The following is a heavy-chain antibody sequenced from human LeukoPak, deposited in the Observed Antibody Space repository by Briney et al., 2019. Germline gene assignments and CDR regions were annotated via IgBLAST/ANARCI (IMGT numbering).Heavy chain of an antibody. CDR3: ARDPWLAAAGYYYYGMDV. Sequence: SETLSLTCTVSGGSISSYYWSWIRQPPGKGLEWIGYIYYSGSTNYNPSLKSRVTISVDTSKNQFSLKLSSVTAADTAVYYCARDPWLAAAGYYYYGMDVWGQGTTVTVSS. CDR1: GGSISSYY. D-gene: IGHD6-13*01. J-gene: IGHJ6*02. CDR2: IYYSGST. V-gene: IGHV4-59*12.